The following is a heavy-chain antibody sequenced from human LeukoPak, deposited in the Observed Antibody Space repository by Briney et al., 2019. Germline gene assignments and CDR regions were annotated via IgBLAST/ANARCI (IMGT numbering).Heavy chain of an antibody. CDR2: IEQDGSEK. V-gene: IGHV3-7*01. J-gene: IGHJ4*02. Sequence: GGSLRLSCAAAGFTFSSYWMSWVRQAPGKGLEWVANIEQDGSEKYSVDSVKGRFTISRDNAKNSLYLQMNSLRAEDTAVYYCARERRGNTPGLLDYWGQGTLVTVSS. D-gene: IGHD2/OR15-2a*01. CDR1: GFTFSSYW. CDR3: ARERRGNTPGLLDY.